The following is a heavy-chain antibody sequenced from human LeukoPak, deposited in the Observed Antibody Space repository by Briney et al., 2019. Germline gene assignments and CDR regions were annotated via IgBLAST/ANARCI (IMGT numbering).Heavy chain of an antibody. CDR1: GYTFISYG. D-gene: IGHD5-18*01. CDR2: ISGYTGNT. Sequence: RASVKVSCKTSGYTFISYGISWVRQAPGQGLEWMGWISGYTGNTNYAQKFQGRVTMTTDTSTTTAYMELRSLTSDDTAVYYCARGTGGVQLWLWDDYWGQGTLVTVSS. J-gene: IGHJ4*02. CDR3: ARGTGGVQLWLWDDY. V-gene: IGHV1-18*01.